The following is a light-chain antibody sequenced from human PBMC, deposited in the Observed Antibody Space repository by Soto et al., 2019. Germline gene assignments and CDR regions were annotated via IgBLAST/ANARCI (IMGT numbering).Light chain of an antibody. V-gene: IGKV3-20*01. CDR1: QSVSSNF. CDR2: NAS. Sequence: EIVLTQSPGTLSLSPGERATLFCRASQSVSSNFLGWYQQKPGQAPRLLIDNASRRAAGIPDRFSGSGSGPDFTLTISRLEHEDFAVYYCQQYSTSSPRYTFGQGTKLEIK. J-gene: IGKJ2*01. CDR3: QQYSTSSPRYT.